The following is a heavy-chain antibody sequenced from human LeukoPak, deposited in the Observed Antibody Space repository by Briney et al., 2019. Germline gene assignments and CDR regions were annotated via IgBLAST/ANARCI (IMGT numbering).Heavy chain of an antibody. CDR2: ISADGKRP. D-gene: IGHD5-12*01. CDR1: GFTFSAYG. CDR3: AKESGSMGPYDF. V-gene: IGHV3-23*01. J-gene: IGHJ4*02. Sequence: GGSLRLSCAASGFTFSAYGMNWVRQAPGKGLEWVSAISADGKRPYYADSVKGRFTISRDNSKNTLYLQMNNLRAEDTAMYYCAKESGSMGPYDFWGQGTLVTVSS.